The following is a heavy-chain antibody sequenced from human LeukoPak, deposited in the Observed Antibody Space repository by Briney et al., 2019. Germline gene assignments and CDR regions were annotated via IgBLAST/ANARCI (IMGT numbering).Heavy chain of an antibody. CDR3: AKDPNGDYVGAFDS. D-gene: IGHD4-17*01. J-gene: IGHJ3*02. Sequence: GGTLRLSCALSGFTINIYAMTWVRQPPGKGLECVSSITVNGGDISYADSVKGRFTISRDNSKNTLYLQMNSLRAEDTAVYYCAKDPNGDYVGAFDSWDQGTRVTVSS. CDR2: ITVNGGDI. V-gene: IGHV3-23*01. CDR1: GFTINIYA.